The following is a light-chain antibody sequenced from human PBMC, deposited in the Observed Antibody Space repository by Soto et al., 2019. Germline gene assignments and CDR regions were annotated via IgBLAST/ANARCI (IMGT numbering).Light chain of an antibody. V-gene: IGKV3-20*01. CDR3: QQYGRSPRT. CDR2: GAS. Sequence: EIVLTQSPGTLSLSPGERVTLSCRASQSVSSNYLAWYQQKPGQAPRLLIYGASSRATGIPDRFSGSGSGTDFTLIISRLEPEDFAVYYCQQYGRSPRTFGQGTKVEIK. CDR1: QSVSSNY. J-gene: IGKJ1*01.